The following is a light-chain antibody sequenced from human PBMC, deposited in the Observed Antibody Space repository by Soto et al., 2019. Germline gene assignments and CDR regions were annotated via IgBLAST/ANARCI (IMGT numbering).Light chain of an antibody. Sequence: DIVMTQSPLSLHVTPGEPDSISCRSSQSLLYTDGYNALDWYLQKPGQSPQLLIYLGSNRASGVPDRFSGSGSGTDFMLKISRVETEDVGIYYCMQALLSPPTFGQGTRLEIK. J-gene: IGKJ5*01. CDR2: LGS. CDR3: MQALLSPPT. CDR1: QSLLYTDGYNA. V-gene: IGKV2-28*01.